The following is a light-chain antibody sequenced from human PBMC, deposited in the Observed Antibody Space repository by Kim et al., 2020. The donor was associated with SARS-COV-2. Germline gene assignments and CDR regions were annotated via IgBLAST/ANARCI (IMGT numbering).Light chain of an antibody. Sequence: FLSPGERATLPCRASQSVSSSYLAWYQQKPGQAPRLLIYGASSRATGIPDRFSGSGSGTDFTLTISRLEPEDFAVYYCQQYGSSRTFGQGTKLEI. CDR3: QQYGSSRT. CDR2: GAS. V-gene: IGKV3-20*01. CDR1: QSVSSSY. J-gene: IGKJ2*01.